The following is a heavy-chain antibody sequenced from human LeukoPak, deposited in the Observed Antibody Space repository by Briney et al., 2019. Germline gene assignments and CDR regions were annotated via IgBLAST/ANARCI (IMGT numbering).Heavy chain of an antibody. J-gene: IGHJ4*02. CDR2: IYYSGST. Sequence: SETLSLTCAVSGGSISSYYWRWVRQPPGKGLEGGGYIYYSGSTNYNPSLKGRVTISVDTSKTQFSLKLSSVTAADTAVYSCATPLKPTVVTRWGEIGFDYWGQGTPVTVSS. CDR1: GGSISSYY. CDR3: ATPLKPTVVTRWGEIGFDY. D-gene: IGHD4-23*01. V-gene: IGHV4-59*01.